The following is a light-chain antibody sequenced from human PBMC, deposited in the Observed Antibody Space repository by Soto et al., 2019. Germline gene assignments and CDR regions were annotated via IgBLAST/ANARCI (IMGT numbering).Light chain of an antibody. Sequence: IVMTQSPLSLTVTPGEPASISCRSSQSLLDSDDGNTYLDWYLQKPGQSPQLLIYTVSYRASGVPDRLSGSGSGTDFTLKISRVEAEDVGVYYCMQRIEFPLTFGGGTKVDIK. CDR2: TVS. CDR3: MQRIEFPLT. CDR1: QSLLDSDDGNTY. V-gene: IGKV2-40*01. J-gene: IGKJ4*01.